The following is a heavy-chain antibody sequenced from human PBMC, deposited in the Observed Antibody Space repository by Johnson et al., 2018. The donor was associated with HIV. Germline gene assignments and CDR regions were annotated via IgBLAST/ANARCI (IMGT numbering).Heavy chain of an antibody. CDR1: RFTFSSSA. D-gene: IGHD6-13*01. Sequence: QVQLVESGGGVVQPGRSLRLSCAASRFTFSSSAMHWVRQAPGKGLEWVAVIWYDGSNKYYADSVKGRFTISRDNSKNTLYLQMNSLRAEDTAVYYCAKDLPPNSSWYGAPDAFDIWGQGTMVTVSS. CDR3: AKDLPPNSSWYGAPDAFDI. V-gene: IGHV3-30*04. J-gene: IGHJ3*02. CDR2: IWYDGSNK.